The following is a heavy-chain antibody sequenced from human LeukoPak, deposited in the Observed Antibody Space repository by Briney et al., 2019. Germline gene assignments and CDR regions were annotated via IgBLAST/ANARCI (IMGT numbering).Heavy chain of an antibody. V-gene: IGHV3-23*01. Sequence: QPGGSLRLSCAASGFTFSSYAMSWVRQAPGKGLEWVSAISGSGGSTYYADSVKGRFTISRDNSKNTLYLQMNSLRAEDTAVYYCARERAFGLRLGEGMDVWGQGTTVTVSS. CDR2: ISGSGGST. CDR1: GFTFSSYA. CDR3: ARERAFGLRLGEGMDV. J-gene: IGHJ6*02. D-gene: IGHD3-16*01.